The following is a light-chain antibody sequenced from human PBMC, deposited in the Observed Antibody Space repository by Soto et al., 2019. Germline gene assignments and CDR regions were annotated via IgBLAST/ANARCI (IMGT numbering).Light chain of an antibody. V-gene: IGKV3-11*01. CDR2: DAS. Sequence: EIVLTQSPATLSLSPWERATLSCRASQSVSSYLAWYQQKPGQAPRLLIYDASNSATGIPARFSGSGSGTDFTLTICSLEPEDFEVYYGQQSSNLITCCQGTRQEIK. CDR1: QSVSSY. CDR3: QQSSNLIT. J-gene: IGKJ5*01.